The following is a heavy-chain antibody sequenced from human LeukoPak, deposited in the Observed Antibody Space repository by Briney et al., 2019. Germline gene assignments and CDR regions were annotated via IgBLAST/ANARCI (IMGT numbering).Heavy chain of an antibody. CDR1: GFTFRSYE. CDR3: ARDISLFDI. V-gene: IGHV3-48*03. J-gene: IGHJ3*02. Sequence: GGSLRLSCAASGFTFRSYEMNWVRQAPGKGLEWVSYISSSGSTIYYADSVKGRFTISRDNAKNSLYLQMNSPRAEDTAVYYCARDISLFDIWGQGTMVTVSS. D-gene: IGHD3-9*01. CDR2: ISSSGSTI.